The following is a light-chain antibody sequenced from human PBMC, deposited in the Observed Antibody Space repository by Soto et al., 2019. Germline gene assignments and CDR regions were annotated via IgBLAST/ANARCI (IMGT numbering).Light chain of an antibody. CDR2: DAS. V-gene: IGKV3-11*01. Sequence: EIVLTQSPATLSLSPGERATLSCRASQSVSRHLAWYQQKPGQAPRLLIYDASNRATGIPARFSGSGSGTDFTLTISSLEPEDFATYYCQQANSFPFTFGPGTKVDIK. J-gene: IGKJ3*01. CDR1: QSVSRH. CDR3: QQANSFPFT.